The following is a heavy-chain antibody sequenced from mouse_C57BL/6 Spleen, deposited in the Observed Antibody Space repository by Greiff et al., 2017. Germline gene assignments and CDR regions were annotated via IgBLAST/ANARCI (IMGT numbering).Heavy chain of an antibody. D-gene: IGHD1-1*01. CDR3: TRRATVVSWYVDV. CDR1: GYTFTDYE. CDR2: IDPETGGT. V-gene: IGHV1-15*01. J-gene: IGHJ1*03. Sequence: QVQLQQSGAELVRPGASVTLSCKASGYTFTDYEMHWVKQTPVHGLEWIGAIDPETGGTAYNQKFKGKAILTADKSSSTAYMELRSLTSEDSAVYYCTRRATVVSWYVDVWGTGTTVTVSS.